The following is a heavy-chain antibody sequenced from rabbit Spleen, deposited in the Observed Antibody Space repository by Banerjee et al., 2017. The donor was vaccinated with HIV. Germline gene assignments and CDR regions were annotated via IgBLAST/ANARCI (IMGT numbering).Heavy chain of an antibody. CDR2: INSYTGKS. V-gene: IGHV1S45*01. J-gene: IGHJ4*01. CDR3: ARGSAMMTMVITGYYLHL. Sequence: LEESGGGLVKPGGTLTLTCTVSGFSFSSNWICWVRQAPGKGLEWIACINSYTGKSVYASWAKGRFTISRTSSTTVTLQVTSLTAADTATYFCARGSAMMTMVITGYYLHLWGPGTLVTVS. D-gene: IGHD2-1*01. CDR1: GFSFSSNW.